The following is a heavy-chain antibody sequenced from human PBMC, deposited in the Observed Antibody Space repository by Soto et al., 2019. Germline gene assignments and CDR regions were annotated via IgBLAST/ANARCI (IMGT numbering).Heavy chain of an antibody. J-gene: IGHJ4*02. CDR1: GYTFTSYG. CDR2: ISAYNGNT. V-gene: IGHV1-18*01. D-gene: IGHD6-19*01. CDR3: ASGIGCEHLDY. Sequence: QVQLVQSGAEVKKPGASVKVSCKASGYTFTSYGISWVRQAPGQGLEWMGWISAYNGNTNYAQTLQGRVTMTTDTSLSSASMELTSLRSHATAVYYCASGIGCEHLDYWGQGTLVTVSS.